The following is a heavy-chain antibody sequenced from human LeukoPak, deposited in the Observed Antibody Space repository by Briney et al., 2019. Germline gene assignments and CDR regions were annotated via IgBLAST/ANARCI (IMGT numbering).Heavy chain of an antibody. Sequence: SETLSLTCTVSGGSISSYYRSWIPQPPGKGLEWIGYIYYSGSTNYNPSLKSRVTISVDTSKNQFSLKLSSVTAADTAVYYCARAVSGSYGHFQHWGQGTLVTVSS. D-gene: IGHD1-26*01. CDR3: ARAVSGSYGHFQH. J-gene: IGHJ1*01. CDR1: GGSISSYY. V-gene: IGHV4-59*01. CDR2: IYYSGST.